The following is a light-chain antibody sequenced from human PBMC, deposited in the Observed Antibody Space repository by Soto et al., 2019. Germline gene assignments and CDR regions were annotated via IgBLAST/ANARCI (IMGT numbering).Light chain of an antibody. Sequence: EIVLTQSPGTLSLSPGERATLSCRASQSVSSSYLAWYQQKPGQAPRLLIYGASSRATGIPDRFSGSGSGTVFTLTISRLEPEDFAVYYCQQYGSSPFRHKWTFGQGTKVEIK. CDR1: QSVSSSY. V-gene: IGKV3-20*01. CDR3: QQYGSSPFRHKWT. J-gene: IGKJ1*01. CDR2: GAS.